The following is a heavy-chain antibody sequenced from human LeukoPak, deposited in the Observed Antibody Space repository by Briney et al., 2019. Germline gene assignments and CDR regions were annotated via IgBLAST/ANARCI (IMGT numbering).Heavy chain of an antibody. Sequence: GGSLRLSCAASGFTFTTHCMSWVRQAPGKGLEWVANIKQDGSDKHYLESVKGRFTISRDNAKNSLYLQMNSLRAEDTAVYYCARLSDTEGSSTSYRASDIWGQGTLVAVSS. V-gene: IGHV3-7*01. CDR3: ARLSDTEGSSTSYRASDI. D-gene: IGHD2-2*01. J-gene: IGHJ3*02. CDR1: GFTFTTHC. CDR2: IKQDGSDK.